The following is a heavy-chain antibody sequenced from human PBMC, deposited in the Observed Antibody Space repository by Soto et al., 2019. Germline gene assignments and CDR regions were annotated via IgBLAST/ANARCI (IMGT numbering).Heavy chain of an antibody. CDR3: ARDIGIAAAGGYYYYGMDV. CDR1: GVAFSSVAYY. D-gene: IGHD6-13*01. Sequence: APSLTCTLSGVAFSSVAYYSIWVPRHPGNRLEWIGYIYYSGSTYYNPSLKSRVTISVDTSKNQFSLKLSSVTAADTAVYYCARDIGIAAAGGYYYYGMDVWGQGTTVTVSS. J-gene: IGHJ6*02. CDR2: IYYSGST. V-gene: IGHV4-31*03.